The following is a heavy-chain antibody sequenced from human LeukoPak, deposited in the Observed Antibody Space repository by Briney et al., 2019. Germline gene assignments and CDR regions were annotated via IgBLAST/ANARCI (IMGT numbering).Heavy chain of an antibody. V-gene: IGHV4-59*12. CDR3: ARESTSYDILTGYYDY. D-gene: IGHD3-9*01. J-gene: IGHJ4*02. CDR1: GGSISSYY. CDR2: IYYSGST. Sequence: SETLSLTCTVSGGSISSYYWSWIRQPPGKGLEWIGYIYYSGSTNYNPSLKSRVTISVDTSKNQFSLKLSSVTAADTAVYYCARESTSYDILTGYYDYWGQGTLVTVSS.